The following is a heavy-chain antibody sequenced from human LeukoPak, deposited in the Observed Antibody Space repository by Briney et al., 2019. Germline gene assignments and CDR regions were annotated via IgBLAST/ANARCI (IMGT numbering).Heavy chain of an antibody. CDR1: GDSISGYY. V-gene: IGHV4-59*01. CDR2: IYYSGST. D-gene: IGHD2-2*01. J-gene: IGHJ4*02. Sequence: SGTLSLTCTVSGDSISGYYWSWIRPPPGKRLEWIGYIYYSGSTNYNPSLKTRVTISVDTSKNQFSLKLTSVTAADTAVYYCARSLPPAMFSLDYWGQGTLVTVSS. CDR3: ARSLPPAMFSLDY.